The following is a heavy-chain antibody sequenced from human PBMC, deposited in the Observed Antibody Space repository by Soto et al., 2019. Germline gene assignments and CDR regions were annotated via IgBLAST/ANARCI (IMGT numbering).Heavy chain of an antibody. CDR1: GYTFTTYS. J-gene: IGHJ6*02. CDR3: ARAACSSTSCYNYYAYGMDV. Sequence: GASVKVSCKASGYTFTTYSMHWLRQAPGQRLEWMGWIHAGNGNTEHPQKFQGRVTITRDTSASTAYLELGSLRSEDTAVYYCARAACSSTSCYNYYAYGMDVWGQGTAV. D-gene: IGHD2-2*01. V-gene: IGHV1-3*01. CDR2: IHAGNGNT.